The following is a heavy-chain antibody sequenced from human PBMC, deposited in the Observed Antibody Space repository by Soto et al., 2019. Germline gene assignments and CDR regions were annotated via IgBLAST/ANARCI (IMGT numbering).Heavy chain of an antibody. V-gene: IGHV4-38-2*02. CDR1: GYSIRSSSY. D-gene: IGHD6-13*01. Sequence: SETLSLTCTVSGYSIRSSSYCGWIRQPPGKGLEWIGSIYSTGNTYYNPSLNSQVTISVDTSKNQFSLNVISVTAADTAVYYCRRSSRYSTDVWGQGTTVT. J-gene: IGHJ6*02. CDR2: IYSTGNT. CDR3: RRSSRYSTDV.